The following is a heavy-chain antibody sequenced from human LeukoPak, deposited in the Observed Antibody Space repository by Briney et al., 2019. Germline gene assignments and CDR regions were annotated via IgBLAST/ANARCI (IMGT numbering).Heavy chain of an antibody. Sequence: SETLSLTCTVSGGAISSSYWSWIRQPPGKGLEWIGYIYYSGSTNYNPSLKSRVTISVDTSKNQFSLKLSSVTAADTAVYYCAREVGATADGAFDIWGQGTMVTVSS. CDR1: GGAISSSY. D-gene: IGHD1-26*01. CDR3: AREVGATADGAFDI. CDR2: IYYSGST. J-gene: IGHJ3*02. V-gene: IGHV4-59*13.